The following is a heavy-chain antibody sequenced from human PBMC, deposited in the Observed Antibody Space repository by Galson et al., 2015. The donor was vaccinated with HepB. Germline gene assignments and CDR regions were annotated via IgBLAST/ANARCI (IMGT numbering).Heavy chain of an antibody. CDR2: ISWDGGST. CDR1: GFTFDDYA. D-gene: IGHD3-10*01. V-gene: IGHV3-43D*03. J-gene: IGHJ6*02. CDR3: AKNGDYGSGSPLFPGVESYGMDV. Sequence: SLRLSCAASGFTFDDYAMHWVRQAPGKGLEWVSLISWDGGSTYYADSVKGRFTISRDNSKNSLYLQMNSLRAEDTALYYCAKNGDYGSGSPLFPGVESYGMDVWGQGTTVTVSS.